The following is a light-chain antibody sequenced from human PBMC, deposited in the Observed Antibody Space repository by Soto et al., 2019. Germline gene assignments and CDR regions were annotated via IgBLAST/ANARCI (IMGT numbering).Light chain of an antibody. Sequence: EMVMTQSPATLSVSPGERATLSCRARQSVSSKLAWYQQKPGQAPRLLIYAASTRATGIPARFSGSGSGTEFTLTITSLQSEDFAVYYCHQYSNWPPYTLGQGTKLEI. CDR3: HQYSNWPPYT. V-gene: IGKV3-15*01. CDR2: AAS. J-gene: IGKJ2*01. CDR1: QSVSSK.